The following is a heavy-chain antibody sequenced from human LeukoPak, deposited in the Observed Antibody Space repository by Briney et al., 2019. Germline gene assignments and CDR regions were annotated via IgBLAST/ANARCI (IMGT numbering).Heavy chain of an antibody. Sequence: ASVKVSCKTSGYTFTKYHIHWVKQAPGQGLQWMGWINPNSGGTNYAYNFQGRIAMTRDTSITTAYMELSSLKSDDTAVYYCARGSTLAAPGAVPNDYWGQGTRVTVSS. CDR1: GYTFTKYH. CDR3: ARGSTLAAPGAVPNDY. CDR2: INPNSGGT. J-gene: IGHJ4*02. D-gene: IGHD6-13*01. V-gene: IGHV1-2*07.